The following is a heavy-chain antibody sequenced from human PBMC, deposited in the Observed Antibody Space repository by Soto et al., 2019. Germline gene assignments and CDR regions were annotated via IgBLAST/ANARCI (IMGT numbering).Heavy chain of an antibody. J-gene: IGHJ4*02. CDR2: IGTAGDP. D-gene: IGHD1-26*01. V-gene: IGHV3-13*05. CDR3: ARGRGPGFDY. Sequence: EVQLVESGGGLVQPGGSLRLSCAASGFTFSSYDMHWVRQATGKGLEWVSTIGTAGDPYYPGSVKGRFTISRQNAKNSFYLQMNRLTPGDTAVYYCARGRGPGFDYWGQGTLVTVSS. CDR1: GFTFSSYD.